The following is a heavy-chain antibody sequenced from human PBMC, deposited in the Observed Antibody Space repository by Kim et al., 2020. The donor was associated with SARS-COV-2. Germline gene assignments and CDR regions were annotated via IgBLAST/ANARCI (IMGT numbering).Heavy chain of an antibody. CDR3: ARGGRLLWFGELLSLPDY. J-gene: IGHJ4*02. Sequence: GGSLRLSCAASGFTFSSYAMHWVRQAPGTGLEWVAVISYDGSNKYYADSVKGRFTISRDNSKNTLYLQMNSLRAEDTAVYYCARGGRLLWFGELLSLPDYWGQGTLGTVSS. V-gene: IGHV3-30-3*01. D-gene: IGHD3-10*01. CDR2: ISYDGSNK. CDR1: GFTFSSYA.